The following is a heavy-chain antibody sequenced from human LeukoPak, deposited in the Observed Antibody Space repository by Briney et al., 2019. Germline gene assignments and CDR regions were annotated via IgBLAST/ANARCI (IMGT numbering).Heavy chain of an antibody. CDR3: ARDYDGEYTANFDY. CDR2: IRDKANIYTT. D-gene: IGHD5-18*01. V-gene: IGHV3-72*01. Sequence: GGSLRLSCAASGFIFSDHYMDWVRQAPGKGLECVGRIRDKANIYTTEYAASVKGRFTISRDDSKTSLYLQMTGLKIEDTAVYYCARDYDGEYTANFDYWGQGTLVTVSS. J-gene: IGHJ4*02. CDR1: GFIFSDHY.